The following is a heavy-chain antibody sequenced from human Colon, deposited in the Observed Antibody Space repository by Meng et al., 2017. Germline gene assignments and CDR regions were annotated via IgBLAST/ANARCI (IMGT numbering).Heavy chain of an antibody. Sequence: VQLEELGPGLGQPAQTRSLTCTVPGGSISSGDYYWSWIRQPQGKGLEWIGYIYYSGSTYSNASLKSRVTISIDRSKNQFSLKLSSVTAADTAVYYCARDRKHYGERGWFDPWGQGTLVTVSS. CDR1: GGSISSGDYY. CDR2: IYYSGST. V-gene: IGHV4-30-4*01. J-gene: IGHJ5*02. D-gene: IGHD4-17*01. CDR3: ARDRKHYGERGWFDP.